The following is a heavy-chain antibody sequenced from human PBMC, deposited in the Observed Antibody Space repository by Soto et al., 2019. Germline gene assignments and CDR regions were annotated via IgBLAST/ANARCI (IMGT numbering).Heavy chain of an antibody. D-gene: IGHD3-10*01. Sequence: QLQLQESGPGLVKPSETLSLTCTVSGGSISSSSYYWGWIRQPPGKGLEWIGSIYYSGSTYYNPSLKRRVTISVDTSKNQFSLKLSSVTAADTAVYYCARLFTETGRRITMVRGVITSYYGMDVWGQGTTVTVSS. CDR3: ARLFTETGRRITMVRGVITSYYGMDV. CDR1: GGSISSSSYY. CDR2: IYYSGST. J-gene: IGHJ6*02. V-gene: IGHV4-39*01.